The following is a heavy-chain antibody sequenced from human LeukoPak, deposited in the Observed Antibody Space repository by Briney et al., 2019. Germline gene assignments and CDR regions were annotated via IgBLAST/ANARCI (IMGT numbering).Heavy chain of an antibody. Sequence: GGSLRLSCAASGFTFSSYGMHWVRQAPGKGLEWVAVILNDGSQEKYADSVKGRFTISRDNAKNSLYLQMNSLRAEDTAVYYCARRYCSSTSCYTGLDYWGQGTLVTVSS. J-gene: IGHJ4*02. CDR2: ILNDGSQE. CDR1: GFTFSSYG. CDR3: ARRYCSSTSCYTGLDY. V-gene: IGHV3-33*01. D-gene: IGHD2-2*02.